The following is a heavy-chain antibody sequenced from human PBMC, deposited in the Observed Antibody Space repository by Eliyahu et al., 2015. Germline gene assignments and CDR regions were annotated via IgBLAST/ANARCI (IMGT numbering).Heavy chain of an antibody. D-gene: IGHD1-20*01. V-gene: IGHV4-59*01. Sequence: QVQLLESGPGLVKPSETLSLTCXVSAGXIRSYYWSWIRXPPGKGLXWIAYIYYTGTTNYTPSLKSRVTISVDTSKNQVSLKLSSVTAADTAVYYCARHYNWSMYGRFDSWGQGTLVIVSS. J-gene: IGHJ4*02. CDR1: AGXIRSYY. CDR3: ARHYNWSMYGRFDS. CDR2: IYYTGTT.